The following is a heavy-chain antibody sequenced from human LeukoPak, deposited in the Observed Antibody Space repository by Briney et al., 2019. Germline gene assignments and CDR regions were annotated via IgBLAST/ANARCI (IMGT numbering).Heavy chain of an antibody. CDR3: AHRRPSRDPGSSSWYNWFDP. V-gene: IGHV2-5*02. CDR2: IYWDDDK. D-gene: IGHD6-13*01. J-gene: IGHJ5*02. Sequence: SGPTLVNPTQTLTLTCTFSGFSLTTSGVAVGWIRQPPGKALEWLALIYWDDDKRYSPSLKSRLTIAKDTSNNQVVLTITNMDPVDTATYYCAHRRPSRDPGSSSWYNWFDPWGQGTLVTVSS. CDR1: GFSLTTSGVA.